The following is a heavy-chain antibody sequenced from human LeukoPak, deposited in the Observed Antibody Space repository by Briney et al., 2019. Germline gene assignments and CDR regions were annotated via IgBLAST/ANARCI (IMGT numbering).Heavy chain of an antibody. D-gene: IGHD2-21*01. CDR2: INHSGST. Sequence: SETLSLTCGVYGGSLSDYYWSWIRQPPGKGLEWIGEINHSGSTNYNPSLKSRVTISVDTPKNQFSLKLSSVTAADTAVYYCARLLGVIRGFRYMDVWGKGTTVTISS. CDR1: GGSLSDYY. CDR3: ARLLGVIRGFRYMDV. J-gene: IGHJ6*03. V-gene: IGHV4-34*01.